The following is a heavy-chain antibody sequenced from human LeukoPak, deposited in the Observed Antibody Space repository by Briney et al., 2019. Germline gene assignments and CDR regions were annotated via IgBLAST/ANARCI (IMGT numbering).Heavy chain of an antibody. J-gene: IGHJ5*02. D-gene: IGHD1-20*01. V-gene: IGHV4-59*01. CDR2: IYYSGST. CDR1: GDSMSSYY. CDR3: ARDRGITGTLGWFDP. Sequence: SETLSLTCTVPGDSMSSYYWGWIRQPPGKGLEWIGDIYYSGSTNYNPSLKSRVIILADTSKNQFSLRLSSVTAADTAVYYCARDRGITGTLGWFDPWGQGTLVTVSS.